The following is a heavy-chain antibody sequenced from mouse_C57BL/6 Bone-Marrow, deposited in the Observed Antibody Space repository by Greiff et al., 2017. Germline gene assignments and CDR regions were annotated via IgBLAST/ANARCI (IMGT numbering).Heavy chain of an antibody. J-gene: IGHJ2*01. D-gene: IGHD3-3*01. Sequence: EVQLQQSGAELVRPGASVKLSCTASGFNIKDDYMHWVKQRPEQGLEWIGWIDPENGDTEYASKFQGKATITADTSSSTAYLQLSSLTSEDTAVYYGSTEGSFDYWGQGTTLTVSS. CDR3: STEGSFDY. CDR2: IDPENGDT. CDR1: GFNIKDDY. V-gene: IGHV14-4*01.